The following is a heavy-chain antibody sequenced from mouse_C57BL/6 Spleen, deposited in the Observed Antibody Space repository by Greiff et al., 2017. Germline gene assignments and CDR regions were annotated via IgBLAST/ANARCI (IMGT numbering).Heavy chain of an antibody. D-gene: IGHD2-3*01. CDR1: VYTFTDYN. V-gene: IGHV1-22*01. CDR2: INPNNGGT. CDR3: AGGVYDGFLSDY. Sequence: EVQLQQSGPELVKPGASVKMSCKASVYTFTDYNMHWVKQSHGKSLEWIGYINPNNGGTSYNQKFKGKATLTVNKSSSTAYMELRSLTSEDSAVYYCAGGVYDGFLSDYWGQGTTLTVSS. J-gene: IGHJ2*01.